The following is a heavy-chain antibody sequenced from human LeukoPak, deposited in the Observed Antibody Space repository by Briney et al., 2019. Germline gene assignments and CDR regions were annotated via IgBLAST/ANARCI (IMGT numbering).Heavy chain of an antibody. J-gene: IGHJ3*02. V-gene: IGHV3-53*01. CDR3: ARDGARLIDAFDI. CDR2: IHSGGGT. CDR1: GFTVSSNY. Sequence: GGSLRLSCAASGFTVSSNYMSWVRQAPGKGLEWVSVIHSGGGTDYADSVKGRFTISRDNSKNTLYLQMNSLRAEDTAAYYCARDGARLIDAFDIWGQGTMVTVSS. D-gene: IGHD5-12*01.